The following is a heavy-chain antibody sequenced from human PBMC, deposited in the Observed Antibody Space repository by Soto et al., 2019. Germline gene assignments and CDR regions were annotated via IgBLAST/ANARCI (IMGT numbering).Heavy chain of an antibody. CDR2: IIPIFGTA. Sequence: SVKVSCKASGGTFSSYAISWVRQAPGQGLEWMGGIIPIFGTANYAQKFQGRVTITADESTSTAYMELSSLRSEDTAVYYCAREPRYYDSSGYKESGMGVWGQGTTVTVSS. D-gene: IGHD3-22*01. CDR1: GGTFSSYA. J-gene: IGHJ6*02. CDR3: AREPRYYDSSGYKESGMGV. V-gene: IGHV1-69*13.